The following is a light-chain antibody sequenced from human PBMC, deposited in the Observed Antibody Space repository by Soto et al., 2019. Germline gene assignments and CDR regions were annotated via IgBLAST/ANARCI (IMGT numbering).Light chain of an antibody. V-gene: IGLV2-14*01. CDR2: EVS. CDR3: SSYTTSSTPV. CDR1: SSDVGYYNY. Sequence: QSALTQPASVSGSPGQSITISCTGTSSDVGYYNYVSWYQHHPGKAPKLMIYEVSNRPSGVSNRFSGSKSGNTASLTISGLQAEDEADYYCSSYTTSSTPVFGGGTQLTVL. J-gene: IGLJ3*02.